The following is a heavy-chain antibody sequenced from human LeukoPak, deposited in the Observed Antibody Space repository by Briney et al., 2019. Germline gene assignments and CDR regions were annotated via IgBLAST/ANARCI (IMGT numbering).Heavy chain of an antibody. J-gene: IGHJ5*02. CDR1: GFTFSSYG. CDR2: IQNDGSNE. D-gene: IGHD3-22*01. CDR3: ARDLGQYYDTSDNWFDP. Sequence: GGSLRLSCAASGFTFSSYGMHWVRQAPGKGLEWVAYIQNDGSNEQYADSVKGRFSISRDSSKNILYLQMNSLRAEDTAVYYCARDLGQYYDTSDNWFDPWGQGTLVTVSS. V-gene: IGHV3-30*02.